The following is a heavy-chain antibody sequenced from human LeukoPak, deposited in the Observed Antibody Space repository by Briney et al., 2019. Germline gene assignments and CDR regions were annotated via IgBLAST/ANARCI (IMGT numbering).Heavy chain of an antibody. V-gene: IGHV3-23*01. Sequence: GGSLRLSCAASGFTFSSYAMSWVRQAPGEGREWVSAISGSGGSTYYADSVKGRFPISRDNSKNTLYLQMNSLRAEDTAVYYCAKDDGDFWSGSKNNRPIDYWGQGTLVTVSS. J-gene: IGHJ4*02. D-gene: IGHD3-3*01. CDR2: ISGSGGST. CDR3: AKDDGDFWSGSKNNRPIDY. CDR1: GFTFSSYA.